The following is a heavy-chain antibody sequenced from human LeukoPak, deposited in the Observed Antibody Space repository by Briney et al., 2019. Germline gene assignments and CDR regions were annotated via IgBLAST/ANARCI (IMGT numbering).Heavy chain of an antibody. Sequence: SETLSLTCAVSGGSISSGGYSWSWIRQPPGKGLEWIGYIYYSGSTYYNPSLKSRVTISVDTSKNQFSLKLSSVTAADTAVYYCARAGRKWLQRNFDYWGQGTLVTVSS. CDR2: IYYSGST. D-gene: IGHD5-24*01. CDR1: GGSISSGGYS. CDR3: ARAGRKWLQRNFDY. J-gene: IGHJ4*02. V-gene: IGHV4-30-4*07.